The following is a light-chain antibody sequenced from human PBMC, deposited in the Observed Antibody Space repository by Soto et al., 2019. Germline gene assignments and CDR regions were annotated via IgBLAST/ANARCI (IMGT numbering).Light chain of an antibody. Sequence: EIVLTQSPGTLSLSPGERAPLSCRASQSVSSSYLAWYQQKPGQAPRLLIYGASSRATGIPDRFSGSGSGTDFTLTISRMEPEDFAVYYCQQYGSSPYPFGQGTKLEIK. J-gene: IGKJ2*01. CDR3: QQYGSSPYP. V-gene: IGKV3-20*01. CDR1: QSVSSSY. CDR2: GAS.